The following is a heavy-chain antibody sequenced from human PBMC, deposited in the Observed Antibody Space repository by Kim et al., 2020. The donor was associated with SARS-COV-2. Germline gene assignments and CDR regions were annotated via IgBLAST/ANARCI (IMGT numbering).Heavy chain of an antibody. V-gene: IGHV3-30*02. CDR2: ISYDGSNK. J-gene: IGHJ6*02. CDR3: AKSPFLSFRNGMDV. CDR1: GFTFSSYG. Sequence: GGSLRLSCAASGFTFSSYGMHWVRQAPGKGLEWVAVISYDGSNKYYADSVKGRFTISRDNSKNTLYLQMNSLRAEDTAVYYCAKSPFLSFRNGMDVWGQGTTVTVSS.